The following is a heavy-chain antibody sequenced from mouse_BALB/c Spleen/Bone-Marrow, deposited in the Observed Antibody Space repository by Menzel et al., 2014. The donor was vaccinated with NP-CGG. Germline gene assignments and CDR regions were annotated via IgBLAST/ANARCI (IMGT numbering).Heavy chain of an antibody. CDR2: IDPANGNT. V-gene: IGHV14-3*02. J-gene: IGHJ2*01. CDR1: GFNIKDTY. CDR3: ARGGNYFYY. Sequence: EVHLVESGAELVKPGASVKLSRTASGFNIKDTYMHWVKQRPEQGLEWIGRIDPANGNTKYDPKFQGKATITADTSSNTAYLQLSSLTSEDTAVYYCARGGNYFYYWGQGTTLTVSS.